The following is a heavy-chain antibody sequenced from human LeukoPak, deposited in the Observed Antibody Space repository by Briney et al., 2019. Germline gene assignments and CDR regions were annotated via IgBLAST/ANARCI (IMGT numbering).Heavy chain of an antibody. Sequence: SETLSLTCTVSGGSISSDYWSWIRQPAGKGLEWIGRIYTSGSTNYNPSLKSRVTMSVDTSKNQFFLKLSSATAADTAVYYCARENDAYYRAYDIWGQGTLATVSS. D-gene: IGHD3-10*01. CDR2: IYTSGST. V-gene: IGHV4-4*07. CDR3: ARENDAYYRAYDI. CDR1: GGSISSDY. J-gene: IGHJ3*02.